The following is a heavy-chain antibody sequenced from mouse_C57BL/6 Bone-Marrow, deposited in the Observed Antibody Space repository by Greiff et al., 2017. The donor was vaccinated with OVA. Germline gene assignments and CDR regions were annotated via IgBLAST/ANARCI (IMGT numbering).Heavy chain of an antibody. D-gene: IGHD2-1*01. CDR2: INPNNGGT. CDR3: ARSLYYGNYIFAY. Sequence: EVQLQQSGPELVKPGASVKISCKASGYTFTDYYMNWVKQSHGKSLEWIGDINPNNGGTSYNQKFKGKATLTVDKSSSTAYMELRSLTSEDSAVYYCARSLYYGNYIFAYWGQGTLVTVSA. V-gene: IGHV1-26*01. J-gene: IGHJ3*01. CDR1: GYTFTDYY.